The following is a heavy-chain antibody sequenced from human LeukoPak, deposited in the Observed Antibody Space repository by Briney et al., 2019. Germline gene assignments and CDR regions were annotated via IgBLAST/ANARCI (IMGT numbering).Heavy chain of an antibody. CDR2: INSDGSST. CDR1: GFTFSSYW. J-gene: IGHJ4*02. V-gene: IGHV3-74*01. CDR3: ARGAKDIVVVPETQFDY. Sequence: GGSLRLSCAASGFTFSSYWMHWVRQAPGKGLVRVSRINSDGSSTNYADSVKGRFTISRDNAKNTLHLQMNSLRAEDTAIYYCARGAKDIVVVPETQFDYWGQGTLVTVSS. D-gene: IGHD2-2*01.